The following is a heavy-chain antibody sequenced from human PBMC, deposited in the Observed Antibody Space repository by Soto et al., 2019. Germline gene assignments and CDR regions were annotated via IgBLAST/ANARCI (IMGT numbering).Heavy chain of an antibody. CDR1: GGSFSGYY. V-gene: IGHV4-34*01. CDR2: INHSGST. D-gene: IGHD3-10*01. J-gene: IGHJ4*02. Sequence: SETLSLTCAFYGGSFSGYYWSWIRQPPGKGLEWIGEINHSGSTNYNPSLKSRVTISVDTSKNQFSLKLSSVTAADTAVYYCARDQYYGSGSYYRFDYWGQGTLVTVSS. CDR3: ARDQYYGSGSYYRFDY.